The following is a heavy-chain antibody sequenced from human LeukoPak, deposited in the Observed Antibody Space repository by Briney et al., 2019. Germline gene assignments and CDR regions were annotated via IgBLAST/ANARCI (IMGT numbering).Heavy chain of an antibody. CDR2: IFFSGNT. CDR3: ARARDCRGGTCYQFNWFYP. Sequence: SETLSLSCTVSGGSIRSVATCWSWIRQHPGEGLEWIVYIFFSGNTYHNPSLDSRVSLSVNTSKNQFSQTISSVTTARPDMYYCARARDCRGGTCYQFNWFYPCGQGTLVTVSS. J-gene: IGHJ5*02. V-gene: IGHV4-31*02. D-gene: IGHD2-15*01. CDR1: GGSIRSVATC.